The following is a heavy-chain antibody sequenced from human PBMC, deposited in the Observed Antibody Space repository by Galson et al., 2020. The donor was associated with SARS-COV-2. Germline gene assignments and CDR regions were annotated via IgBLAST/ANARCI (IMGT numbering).Heavy chain of an antibody. J-gene: IGHJ6*03. D-gene: IGHD3-10*01. CDR1: GGSISSSSYY. V-gene: IGHV4-39*01. CDR3: ARQRVRGVRARPYYMDV. CDR2: IYYSGST. Sequence: SETLSLTCTVSGGSISSSSYYWGWIRQPPGKGLEWIGSIYYSGSTYYNPSLKSRVTISVDTSKNQFSLKLSSVTAADTAVYYCARQRVRGVRARPYYMDVWGKGTTVTVSS.